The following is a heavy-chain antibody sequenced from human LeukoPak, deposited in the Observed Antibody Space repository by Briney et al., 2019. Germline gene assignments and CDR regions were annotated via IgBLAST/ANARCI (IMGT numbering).Heavy chain of an antibody. Sequence: GASVKVSCKTSGYSFTTYGISWVRQAPGQGLEWLGWITAYNDNTKYAPKVQGRVTMTTDKSTGTAYMELRSLRSDDTAVYYCARSGANYWCDYWGQGTLVTVSS. CDR3: ARSGANYWCDY. CDR1: GYSFTTYG. CDR2: ITAYNDNT. D-gene: IGHD4/OR15-4a*01. J-gene: IGHJ4*02. V-gene: IGHV1-18*01.